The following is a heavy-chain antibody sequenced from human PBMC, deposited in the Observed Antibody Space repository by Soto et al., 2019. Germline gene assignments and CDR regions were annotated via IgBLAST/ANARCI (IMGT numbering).Heavy chain of an antibody. CDR2: ISSSSSYI. V-gene: IGHV3-21*01. Sequence: PGGSLRLSCAASGFTFSYYSMIWVRQAPGKGLECVSSISSSSSYIYFADSVKGRFTISRDNAKNSLYLQMYSLRAEDTAVYYCARDQDAFDFWGQGTMVTVSS. CDR3: ARDQDAFDF. CDR1: GFTFSYYS. J-gene: IGHJ3*01.